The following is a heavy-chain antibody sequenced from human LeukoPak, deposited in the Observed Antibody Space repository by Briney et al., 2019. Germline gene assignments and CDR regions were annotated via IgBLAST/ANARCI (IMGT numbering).Heavy chain of an antibody. CDR3: ARARDSSGYYYYYYMDV. CDR1: GFTFSSYG. Sequence: GGSLRLSCAASGFTFSSYGMHWVRQAPGKGLEWVALIWYDGSNKYYADSVKGRFTISRDNSKNTLYLQMNSLRAEDTDVYYCARARDSSGYYYYYYMDVWGKGTTVTVSS. D-gene: IGHD3-22*01. V-gene: IGHV3-33*01. J-gene: IGHJ6*03. CDR2: IWYDGSNK.